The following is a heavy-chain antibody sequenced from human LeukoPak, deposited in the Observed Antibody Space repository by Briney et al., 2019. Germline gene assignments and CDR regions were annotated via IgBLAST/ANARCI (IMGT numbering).Heavy chain of an antibody. CDR1: GFTFGDYA. Sequence: PGRSLRLSCTASGFTFGDYAMSWVRQAPGKGLEWVGFTRSKAYGGTTEYAASVKGRFTISRDDSKSIAYLQMNSLKTEDTAVYYCTRDTSGSYYETVYWGQGTLVTVSS. J-gene: IGHJ4*02. V-gene: IGHV3-49*04. CDR2: TRSKAYGGTT. D-gene: IGHD1-26*01. CDR3: TRDTSGSYYETVY.